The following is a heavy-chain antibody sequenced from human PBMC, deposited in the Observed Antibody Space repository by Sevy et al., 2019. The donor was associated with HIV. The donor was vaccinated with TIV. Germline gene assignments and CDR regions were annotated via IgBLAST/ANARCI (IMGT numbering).Heavy chain of an antibody. J-gene: IGHJ4*02. CDR3: ARKYDSSGYFDY. Sequence: GSLRLSCAASGFTFSSYAMGWVRQAPGKGLEWVSGISGRGGSTYYADSVKGRFTISRDDSKNSLYLQLNTLRAEDTAIYYCARKYDSSGYFDYWGQGTLVTVSS. V-gene: IGHV3-23*01. CDR2: ISGRGGST. CDR1: GFTFSSYA. D-gene: IGHD3-22*01.